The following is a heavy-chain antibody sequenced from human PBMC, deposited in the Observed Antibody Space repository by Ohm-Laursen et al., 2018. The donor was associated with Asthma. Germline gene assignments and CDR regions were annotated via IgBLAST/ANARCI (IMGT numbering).Heavy chain of an antibody. CDR3: ATPRDPYCSGGSCYSKPIDY. CDR1: GFTFSSYG. Sequence: SLRLSCAASGFTFSSYGMHWVRQAPGKGLEWVAVISYDGSNKYYADSVKGRFTISRDNSKNTLFLQMNSLRAEDTAVYYCATPRDPYCSGGSCYSKPIDYWGQGTLVTVSS. D-gene: IGHD2-15*01. V-gene: IGHV3-30*03. J-gene: IGHJ4*02. CDR2: ISYDGSNK.